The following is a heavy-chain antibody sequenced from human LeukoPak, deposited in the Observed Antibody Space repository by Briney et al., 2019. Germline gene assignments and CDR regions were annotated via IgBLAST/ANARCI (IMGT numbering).Heavy chain of an antibody. CDR1: GFTFSSYA. Sequence: GGSLRLSCSASGFTFSSYAMNWVHPAPGKGLEWVSTIGGSGGSTYYADSVKGRFTISRDNSKNTLYLQMHSLRAEDTAVYYCAKSGKDSSGWGAFNYWGQGTLVTVSS. D-gene: IGHD6-19*01. CDR3: AKSGKDSSGWGAFNY. CDR2: IGGSGGST. V-gene: IGHV3-23*01. J-gene: IGHJ4*02.